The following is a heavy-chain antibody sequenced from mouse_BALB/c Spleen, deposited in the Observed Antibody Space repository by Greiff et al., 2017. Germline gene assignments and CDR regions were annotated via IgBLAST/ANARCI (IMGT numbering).Heavy chain of an antibody. CDR3: ARGAMDY. Sequence: EVQLQQSGPGLVKPSQSLSLTCTVTGYSITSDYAWNWIRQFPGNKLEWMGYISYSGSTSYNPSLKSRISITRDTSKNQFFLQLNSVTTEDTATYYCARGAMDYWGQGTSVTVSS. CDR2: ISYSGST. J-gene: IGHJ4*01. V-gene: IGHV3-2*02. CDR1: GYSITSDYA.